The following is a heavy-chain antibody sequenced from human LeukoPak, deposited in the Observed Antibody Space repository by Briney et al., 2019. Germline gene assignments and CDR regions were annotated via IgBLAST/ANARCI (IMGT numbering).Heavy chain of an antibody. D-gene: IGHD3-16*01. CDR3: ARRTFGGVIKY. J-gene: IGHJ4*02. CDR2: IYSNGST. Sequence: SETLSLTCNVSGGSIRGYYWSWIRQPPGKGLEWIGYIYSNGSTNYNPSLKSRVTMSVDTSKNQFSLKVSSVTAADTAVYYCARRTFGGVIKYWGQGPLVTVSS. V-gene: IGHV4-59*12. CDR1: GGSIRGYY.